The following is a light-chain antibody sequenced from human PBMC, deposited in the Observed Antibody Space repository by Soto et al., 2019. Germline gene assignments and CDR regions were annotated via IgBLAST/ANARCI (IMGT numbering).Light chain of an antibody. CDR1: QSISSW. Sequence: DIQMTQSPSTLSASVGDRVTITCRASQSISSWLAWYQQKPGKAPKLLIYKASSLESGVPSRFSGSRSGTEFTLTISSLQPDDFATYYCQQSWTFGQGTKVEIK. J-gene: IGKJ1*01. V-gene: IGKV1-5*03. CDR3: QQSWT. CDR2: KAS.